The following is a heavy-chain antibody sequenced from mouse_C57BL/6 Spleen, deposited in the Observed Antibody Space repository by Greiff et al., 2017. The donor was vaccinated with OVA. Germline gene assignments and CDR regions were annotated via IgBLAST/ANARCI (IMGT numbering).Heavy chain of an antibody. CDR2: IWSGGST. CDR3: ARGTGTDYFDY. J-gene: IGHJ2*01. V-gene: IGHV2-2*01. CDR1: GFSLTSYG. Sequence: VKLQESGPGLVQPSQSLSITCTVSGFSLTSYGVHWVRQSPGKGLEWLGVIWSGGSTDYNAAFLSRLSISKDNSKSQVFFKMNSLQADDTAIYYCARGTGTDYFDYWGQGTTLTVSS. D-gene: IGHD4-1*01.